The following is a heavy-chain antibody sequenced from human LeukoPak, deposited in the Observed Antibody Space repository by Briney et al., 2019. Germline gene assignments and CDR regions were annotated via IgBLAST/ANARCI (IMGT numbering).Heavy chain of an antibody. CDR3: AGIQSIAANYYYMDV. D-gene: IGHD6-6*01. J-gene: IGHJ6*03. V-gene: IGHV4-61*02. Sequence: SQTLSLTCTVSGGSISSGSYYWSWIRQPAGEGREWIGRIYTSGSTNYNPSLKSRVTISVDTSKNQFSLKLSSVTAADTAVYYSAGIQSIAANYYYMDVWGKGTTVTVSS. CDR1: GGSISSGSYY. CDR2: IYTSGST.